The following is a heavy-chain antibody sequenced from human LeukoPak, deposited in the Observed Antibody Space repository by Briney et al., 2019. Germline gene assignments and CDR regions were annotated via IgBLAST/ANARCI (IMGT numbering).Heavy chain of an antibody. CDR2: ISAYNGNT. Sequence: ASAKVSCKASGYTFTSYGISWVRQAPGQGLEWMGWISAYNGNTNYAQKLQGRVTMTTDTSTSTAYMELRSLRSDDTAVYYCARSEVAATPFDYWGQGTLVTVSS. J-gene: IGHJ4*02. CDR3: ARSEVAATPFDY. CDR1: GYTFTSYG. D-gene: IGHD2-15*01. V-gene: IGHV1-18*01.